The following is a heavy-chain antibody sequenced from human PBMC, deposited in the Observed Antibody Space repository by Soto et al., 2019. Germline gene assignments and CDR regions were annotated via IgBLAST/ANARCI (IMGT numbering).Heavy chain of an antibody. CDR2: ISYDGSNK. V-gene: IGHV3-30*18. Sequence: PGGSLRLSCAASGFTFSSYGMHWVRQAPGKGLEWVAVISYDGSNKYYADSVKGRFTISRDNSKNTLYLQMNSLRAEDTAVYYCAKIVTEMTTTALKAFDIWGQGTMVT. D-gene: IGHD4-17*01. CDR3: AKIVTEMTTTALKAFDI. CDR1: GFTFSSYG. J-gene: IGHJ3*02.